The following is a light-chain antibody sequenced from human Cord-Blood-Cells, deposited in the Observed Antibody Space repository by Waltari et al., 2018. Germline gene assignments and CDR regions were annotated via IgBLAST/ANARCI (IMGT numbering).Light chain of an antibody. J-gene: IGLJ1*01. V-gene: IGLV2-23*01. CDR3: CSYAGSSTYV. CDR1: SSDVGSYNL. Sequence: QSALTQSASVSGSPGQSITISCTGTSSDVGSYNLVSWYQQHPGKAPKLMIYEGSTRPSGVSNRFSGSKSGNTASLTISGLQAEDEADYYCCSYAGSSTYVFGTGTKVTVL. CDR2: EGS.